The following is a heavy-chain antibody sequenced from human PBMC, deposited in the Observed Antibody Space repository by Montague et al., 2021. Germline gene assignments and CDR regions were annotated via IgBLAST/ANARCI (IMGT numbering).Heavy chain of an antibody. CDR3: TRDVNWDLFDY. CDR1: GFTFSSYV. Sequence: SLRLSCPASGFTFSSYVMHWVRQAPGKGLVWVSRISHDGTVTTYADSVKGRFTISRDNAKNTLFLQMNSLRAEDTAVYYCTRDVNWDLFDYWGQGALVTVSP. CDR2: ISHDGTVT. D-gene: IGHD7-27*01. J-gene: IGHJ4*02. V-gene: IGHV3-74*01.